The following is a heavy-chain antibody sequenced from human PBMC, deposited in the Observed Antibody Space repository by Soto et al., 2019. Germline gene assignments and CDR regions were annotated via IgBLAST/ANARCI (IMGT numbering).Heavy chain of an antibody. D-gene: IGHD3-10*01. Sequence: GASVKVSCKASGYTFTGYYMHWVRQAPGQGLEWMGWINPNSGGTNCAQKFQGRVTMTRDTSISTAYMELSRLRSDDTAVYYCARDGKKLLWFGELLGWFDPWGQGTLVTVSS. CDR3: ARDGKKLLWFGELLGWFDP. CDR2: INPNSGGT. V-gene: IGHV1-2*02. CDR1: GYTFTGYY. J-gene: IGHJ5*02.